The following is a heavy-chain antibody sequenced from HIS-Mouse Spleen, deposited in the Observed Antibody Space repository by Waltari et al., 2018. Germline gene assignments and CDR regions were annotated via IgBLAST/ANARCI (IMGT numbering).Heavy chain of an antibody. CDR3: ARIAEGYTSGWYAVDY. CDR1: GFSLSTSGMC. Sequence: QVTLRESGPALVKPTQTLTLTCTFSGFSLSTSGMCVSWIRQPPGKALEWLARIDWDDAKYYSISLKRRLTISRDTAKNQVVLTMTNRDPLDTATYYCARIAEGYTSGWYAVDYWGQGTLVTVSS. J-gene: IGHJ4*02. V-gene: IGHV2-70*15. D-gene: IGHD6-19*01. CDR2: IDWDDAK.